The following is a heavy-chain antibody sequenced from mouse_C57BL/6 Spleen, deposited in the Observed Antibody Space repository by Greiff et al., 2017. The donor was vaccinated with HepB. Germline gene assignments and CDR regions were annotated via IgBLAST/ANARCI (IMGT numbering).Heavy chain of an antibody. V-gene: IGHV1-50*01. CDR1: GYTFTSYW. D-gene: IGHD2-5*01. CDR2: IDPSDSYT. Sequence: VQLQQPGAELVKPGASVKLSCKASGYTFTSYWMQWVKQRPGQGLEWIGEIDPSDSYTNYNQKFKGKATLTVDTSSSTAYMQLSSLTSEDSAVYYCARSESNTYAMDDWGQGTSVTVSS. CDR3: ARSESNTYAMDD. J-gene: IGHJ4*01.